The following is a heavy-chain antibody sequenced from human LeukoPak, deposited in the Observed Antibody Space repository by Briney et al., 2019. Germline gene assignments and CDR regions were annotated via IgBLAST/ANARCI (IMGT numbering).Heavy chain of an antibody. J-gene: IGHJ3*02. V-gene: IGHV3-30-3*01. Sequence: PGGSLRLSCAASGFTFSSYAMHWVRQAPGKGLEWVAVISYDGSNKYYADSVKGRFTISRDNSKNTLYLQMNSLRAEDTAVYYCAREDGYAGAFDIWGQGTMVTVSS. D-gene: IGHD5-24*01. CDR3: AREDGYAGAFDI. CDR2: ISYDGSNK. CDR1: GFTFSSYA.